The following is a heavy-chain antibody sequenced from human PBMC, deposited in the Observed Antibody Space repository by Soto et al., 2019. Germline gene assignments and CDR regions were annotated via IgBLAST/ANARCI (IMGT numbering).Heavy chain of an antibody. D-gene: IGHD1-7*01. CDR1: GYTLTELS. Sequence: ASVKVSCKVSGYTLTELSMRWVRRAPLKVLEWMGGFDPEDGETIYAQKFQGRVTMTEDTSTDTAYMELSSLRSEDTAVYYCATRAGTTRWGYYYYGMDVWGQGTTVTVSS. CDR2: FDPEDGET. CDR3: ATRAGTTRWGYYYYGMDV. V-gene: IGHV1-24*01. J-gene: IGHJ6*01.